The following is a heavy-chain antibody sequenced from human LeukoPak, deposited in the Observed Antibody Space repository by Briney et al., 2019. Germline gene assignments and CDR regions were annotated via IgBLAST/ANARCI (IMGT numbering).Heavy chain of an antibody. D-gene: IGHD6-13*01. CDR1: GFTFSSYG. CDR2: IRYDGSNK. V-gene: IGHV3-30*02. Sequence: GGSLRLSCAASGFTFSSYGMHWVRQAPGKGLEWVAFIRYDGSNKYYADSVKGRFTISRDNSKNTLYLQMNSLRAEDTAVYYCAKMGIAAAGSRSWGQGTLVTVSS. CDR3: AKMGIAAAGSRS. J-gene: IGHJ5*02.